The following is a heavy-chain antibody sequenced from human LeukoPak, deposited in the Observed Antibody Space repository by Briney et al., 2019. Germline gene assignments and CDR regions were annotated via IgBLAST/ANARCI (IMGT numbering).Heavy chain of an antibody. J-gene: IGHJ1*01. CDR2: IWYDGSNK. CDR1: GFTFSSYG. D-gene: IGHD6-13*01. Sequence: PGRSLRLSCAASGFTFSSYGMHWVRQAPGKGLEWVAVIWYDGSNKYYADSVKGRFTISRDNSKNTLYLQMNSLRAEDTAVYYCAREQLDAEYFQHWGQGTLVTVSS. CDR3: AREQLDAEYFQH. V-gene: IGHV3-33*01.